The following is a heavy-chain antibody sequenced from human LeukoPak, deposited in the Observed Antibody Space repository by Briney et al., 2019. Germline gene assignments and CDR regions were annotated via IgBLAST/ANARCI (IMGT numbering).Heavy chain of an antibody. J-gene: IGHJ1*01. Sequence: SGPTRVKPTQTLTLTCTFSGFSLNTAGMGVGWIRQPPGKALEWLALIYWDDDRRYSPSLRRRLTITKDTSKNQVVLTLTNMDPVDTATYYCGHRDRRAEYFQHWGQGTLVTVSS. CDR2: IYWDDDR. V-gene: IGHV2-5*02. D-gene: IGHD5-24*01. CDR3: GHRDRRAEYFQH. CDR1: GFSLNTAGMG.